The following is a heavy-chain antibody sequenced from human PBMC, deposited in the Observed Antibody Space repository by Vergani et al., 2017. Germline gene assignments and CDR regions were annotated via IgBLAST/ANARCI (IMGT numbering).Heavy chain of an antibody. Sequence: EVQLLESGGGLVQPGGSLRLFCAASGFTFSSYAMSWVRQAPGKGLEWVSAISGSGGSTYYADSVKGRFTISRDNSKNTLYLQMNSLRAEDTAVYYCAKAETTLATIFLPFDPWGQGTLVTVSS. CDR3: AKAETTLATIFLPFDP. V-gene: IGHV3-23*01. J-gene: IGHJ5*02. CDR2: ISGSGGST. D-gene: IGHD5-12*01. CDR1: GFTFSSYA.